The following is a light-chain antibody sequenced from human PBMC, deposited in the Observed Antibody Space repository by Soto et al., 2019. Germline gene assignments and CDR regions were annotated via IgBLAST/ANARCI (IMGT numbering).Light chain of an antibody. Sequence: QSALTQPASVSGSPGQSITISCTGTSSDVGGYNYVSWYQQHPGKAPKLMIYEVSHRPSGVSDRFSGSKSGNTASLTISGLQTEDEADYYCSSYTSSSTYVFGRGTKVTVL. CDR2: EVS. J-gene: IGLJ1*01. CDR1: SSDVGGYNY. CDR3: SSYTSSSTYV. V-gene: IGLV2-14*01.